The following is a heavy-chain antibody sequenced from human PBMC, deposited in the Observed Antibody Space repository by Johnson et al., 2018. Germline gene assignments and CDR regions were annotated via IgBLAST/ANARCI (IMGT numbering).Heavy chain of an antibody. CDR3: VRLSHVDV. CDR2: IKEDGSEE. D-gene: IGHD5/OR15-5a*01. Sequence: EVQLVESGGGLVQPGGSXRLSCAGSGFTFSTYWMNWIRQAPGKGLEWVANIKEDGSEEYYVDSVKGRFTISRENAKNSLYLQMNSLRAEDTAVYYCVRLSHVDVWGKGTTVTVSS. V-gene: IGHV3-7*01. CDR1: GFTFSTYW. J-gene: IGHJ6*04.